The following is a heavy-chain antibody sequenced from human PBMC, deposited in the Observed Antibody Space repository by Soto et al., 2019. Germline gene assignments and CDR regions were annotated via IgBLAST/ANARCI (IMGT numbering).Heavy chain of an antibody. CDR2: ISYDGSNK. J-gene: IGHJ4*02. Sequence: QVQLVESGGGVVQPGRSLRLSCAASGFTFSSYAMHWVRQAPGKGLEWVAVISYDGSNKYYADSVKGRFTISRDNSKNTLSLQMNSLRAEDTAVYYCATVDYWGQGTLVTVSS. CDR3: ATVDY. V-gene: IGHV3-30-3*01. CDR1: GFTFSSYA.